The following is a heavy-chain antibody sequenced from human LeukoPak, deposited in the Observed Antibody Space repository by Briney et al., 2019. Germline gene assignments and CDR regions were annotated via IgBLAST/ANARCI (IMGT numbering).Heavy chain of an antibody. CDR2: IYYSGST. D-gene: IGHD6-19*01. CDR3: ATGAGGSGHAFDI. V-gene: IGHV4-39*07. CDR1: GGSISSYY. Sequence: SETLSLTCTVSGGSISSYYWGWIRQPPGKGLEWIGSIYYSGSTYYNPSLKSRVTISVDASKNQFSLKLSSVTAADTAVYYCATGAGGSGHAFDIWGQGTMVTVSS. J-gene: IGHJ3*02.